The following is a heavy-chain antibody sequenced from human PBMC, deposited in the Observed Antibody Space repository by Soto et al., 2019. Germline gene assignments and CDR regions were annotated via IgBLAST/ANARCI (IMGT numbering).Heavy chain of an antibody. V-gene: IGHV1-46*01. CDR2: INPSGGST. CDR3: ARDLALLPMYYSGPGSWAWFDP. J-gene: IGHJ5*02. CDR1: GYTFTSYY. D-gene: IGHD3-10*01. Sequence: ASVKVSCKASGYTFTSYYMHWVRQAPGQGLEWMGIINPSGGSTSYAQKFQGRVTMTRDTSTSTVYMELSSLRSEDTAVYYCARDLALLPMYYSGPGSWAWFDPSGQGTLVTGSS.